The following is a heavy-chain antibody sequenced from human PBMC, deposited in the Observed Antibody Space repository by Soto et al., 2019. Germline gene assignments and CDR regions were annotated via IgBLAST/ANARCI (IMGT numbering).Heavy chain of an antibody. CDR1: GFTFSTYS. V-gene: IGHV3-48*02. CDR3: ARDRAMEDY. CDR2: ISLTGSTI. Sequence: EVQLVESGGGLVQPGGSLRLSCAASGFTFSTYSMNWVRQAPGKGLEWVSYISLTGSTIYYADSVKGRFTIPRDNPMNSLTLQMNSPRDDDTAVYYCARDRAMEDYWGQGTLVIVSS. J-gene: IGHJ4*02. D-gene: IGHD5-18*01.